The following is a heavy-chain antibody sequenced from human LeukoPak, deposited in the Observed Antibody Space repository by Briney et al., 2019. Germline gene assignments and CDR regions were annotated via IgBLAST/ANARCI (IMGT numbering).Heavy chain of an antibody. CDR3: ARVPDYGDYYFDY. J-gene: IGHJ4*02. V-gene: IGHV4-59*01. CDR1: GGSISSYY. CDR2: IYYSGST. Sequence: SETLSLTCTVSGGSISSYYWSWIRQPPGKGLEWIGYIYYSGSTNYNPPLKSRVTISVDTSKKQFSLKLSSVTAADTAVYYCARVPDYGDYYFDYWGQGTLVTVSS. D-gene: IGHD4-17*01.